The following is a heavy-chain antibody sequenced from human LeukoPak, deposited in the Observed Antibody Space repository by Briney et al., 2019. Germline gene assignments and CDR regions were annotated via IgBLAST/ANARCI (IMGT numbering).Heavy chain of an antibody. Sequence: GGSLRLSCAASGFTFSGYWMSWVRQAPGKGLEWVANIKQDGSEKYYVDSVKGRFTISRDNAKNSLYLQMNSLRAEDTAVYYCARGGYCSSTSCYHPTGYYFDYWGQGTLVSVSS. CDR1: GFTFSGYW. CDR3: ARGGYCSSTSCYHPTGYYFDY. V-gene: IGHV3-7*04. J-gene: IGHJ4*02. CDR2: IKQDGSEK. D-gene: IGHD2-2*01.